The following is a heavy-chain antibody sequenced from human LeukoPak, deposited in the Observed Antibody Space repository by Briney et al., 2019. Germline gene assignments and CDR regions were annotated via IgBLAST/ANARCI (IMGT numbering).Heavy chain of an antibody. D-gene: IGHD3-10*01. CDR1: GFSISNDW. V-gene: IGHV3-15*01. Sequence: GGSLRLSCAASGFSISNDWMSWVRQAPGKGRGWAARVKSRSAGDTTDYAAPVKGRFTISRDDSKNTLYLQMNSLKTEDTAVYYCTLIQGWGSGSYYRDFWGQGTLVTVSS. CDR2: VKSRSAGDTT. CDR3: TLIQGWGSGSYYRDF. J-gene: IGHJ4*02.